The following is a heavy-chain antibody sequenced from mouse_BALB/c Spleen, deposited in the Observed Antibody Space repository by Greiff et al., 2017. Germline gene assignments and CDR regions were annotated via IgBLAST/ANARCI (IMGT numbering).Heavy chain of an antibody. D-gene: IGHD2-4*01. CDR3: ARPIYYDYDGFAY. J-gene: IGHJ3*01. CDR1: GYTFTDYA. CDR2: ISTYYGDA. V-gene: IGHV1S137*01. Sequence: QVQLQQSGAELVRPGVSVKISCKGSGYTFTDYAMHWVKQSHAKSLEWIGVISTYYGDASYNQKFKGKATMTVDKSSSTAYMELARLTSEDSAIYYCARPIYYDYDGFAYWGQGTLVTVSA.